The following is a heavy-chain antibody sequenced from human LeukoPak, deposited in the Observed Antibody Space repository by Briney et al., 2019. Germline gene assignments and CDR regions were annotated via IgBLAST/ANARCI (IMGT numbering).Heavy chain of an antibody. CDR1: GFTFSSYG. CDR2: IWYDGSKK. D-gene: IGHD2-15*01. J-gene: IGHJ3*02. Sequence: PGRSLRLSCAASGFTFSSYGMHWGRQAPGKGLEWVAVIWYDGSKKYFADSVKGRFTISRDNSKNTLYLQMSSLRAEDTAVYYCAKDMGVVVTGAFDIWGQGAMVTVSS. CDR3: AKDMGVVVTGAFDI. V-gene: IGHV3-33*06.